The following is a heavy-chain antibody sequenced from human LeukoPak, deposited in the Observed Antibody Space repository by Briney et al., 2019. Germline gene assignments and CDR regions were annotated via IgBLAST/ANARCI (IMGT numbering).Heavy chain of an antibody. Sequence: GASVKVSCKASGYTFTSYDINWVRQATRQGLEWMGWMNPNSGNTGYAQKFQGRVTMTRNTSISTAYMELSSLRSEDTAVYYCARDYPPDCSSTSCYSNNWFDPWGQGTLVTVSS. D-gene: IGHD2-2*02. CDR2: MNPNSGNT. V-gene: IGHV1-8*01. CDR1: GYTFTSYD. J-gene: IGHJ5*02. CDR3: ARDYPPDCSSTSCYSNNWFDP.